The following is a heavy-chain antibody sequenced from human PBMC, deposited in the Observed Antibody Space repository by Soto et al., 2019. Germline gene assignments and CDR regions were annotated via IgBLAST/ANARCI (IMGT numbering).Heavy chain of an antibody. CDR2: INAGNGNT. CDR1: GYTFTSYV. D-gene: IGHD1-26*01. J-gene: IGHJ2*01. Sequence: QVQLVQSGAEVKKPGASVKVSCKASGYTFTSYVMHWVHQAPGQRLEWMGWINAGNGNTKYSQKFQGRVTITRDTSASTAYMELGSLRSEDTAVYYCARGGSLYWYFDLWGRGTLVTVSS. CDR3: ARGGSLYWYFDL. V-gene: IGHV1-3*01.